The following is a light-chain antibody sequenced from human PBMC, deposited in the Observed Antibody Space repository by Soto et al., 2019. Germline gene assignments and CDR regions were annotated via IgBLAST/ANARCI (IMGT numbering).Light chain of an antibody. J-gene: IGKJ5*01. V-gene: IGKV3-20*01. CDR3: QQYGSSPIT. Sequence: EIVLMQSPGTLPLSPGERVTLSCRASQSIMNNYLAWYQQKPGQAPRLLIYGASSRVTGIPDRFSGSGSGTDFTLTISRLEPEDFAVYYCQQYGSSPITFGQGTRLEIK. CDR1: QSIMNNY. CDR2: GAS.